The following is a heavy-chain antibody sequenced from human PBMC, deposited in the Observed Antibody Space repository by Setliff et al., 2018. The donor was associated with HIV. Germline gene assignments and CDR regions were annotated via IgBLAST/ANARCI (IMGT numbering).Heavy chain of an antibody. CDR2: IDPEDGET. CDR3: ASFVFRDSTDEYYRPPGDHRLYYFDF. CDR1: GYTFTDYY. J-gene: IGHJ4*02. Sequence: ASVKVSCKASGYTFTDYYINWVQQAPGKGLEWMGHIDPEDGETIYADNFQGRVTMTADRSTNTAYMKLGSLRSEYTAVYYCASFVFRDSTDEYYRPPGDHRLYYFDFWARGTLVTVSS. D-gene: IGHD3-10*01. V-gene: IGHV1-69-2*01.